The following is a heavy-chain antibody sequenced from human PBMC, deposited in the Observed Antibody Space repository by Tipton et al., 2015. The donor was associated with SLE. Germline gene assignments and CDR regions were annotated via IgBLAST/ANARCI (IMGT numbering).Heavy chain of an antibody. CDR2: ISTTGST. V-gene: IGHV4-61*09. J-gene: IGHJ4*02. CDR1: GGSIGSNNYY. D-gene: IGHD2/OR15-2a*01. Sequence: LSLTCTVSGGSIGSNNYYWTWIRPPPGKGLEWIGHISTTGSTNYNPSLKSQLAISIDTSKNQFSLNLTSVTAADTAVYYCARGSSKSFVHYFDQWGQGKLVTVFS. CDR3: ARGSSKSFVHYFDQ.